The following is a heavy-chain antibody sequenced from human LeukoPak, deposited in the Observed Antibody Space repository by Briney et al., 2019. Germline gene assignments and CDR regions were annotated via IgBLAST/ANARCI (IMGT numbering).Heavy chain of an antibody. Sequence: GGSLRLSCAASGFMLSSTWMHWVRQAPGKGLVWVSRINSDATSTSYADSVRGRFTISRDDAKNAMYLQMNSLRAEDTAMYYCVRGSPGYSSSWHAYWGQGTLVTVSS. CDR2: INSDATST. J-gene: IGHJ4*02. D-gene: IGHD6-13*01. CDR1: GFMLSSTW. CDR3: VRGSPGYSSSWHAY. V-gene: IGHV3-74*01.